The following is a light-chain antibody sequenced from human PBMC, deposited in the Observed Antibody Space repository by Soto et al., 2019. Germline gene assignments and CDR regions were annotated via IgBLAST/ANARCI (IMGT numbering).Light chain of an antibody. CDR2: GAS. V-gene: IGKV3-15*01. J-gene: IGKJ4*01. CDR1: QSVSSN. CDR3: QQYKNWPTLT. Sequence: EIEMTQSPATLSVSPGERATLSCRASQSVSSNLAWYQQKPCQAHRLIIYGASTRATGIPARFSGSGSETEFTLTISSLQSEDFAVYYGQQYKNWPTLTFGGGTKVDIK.